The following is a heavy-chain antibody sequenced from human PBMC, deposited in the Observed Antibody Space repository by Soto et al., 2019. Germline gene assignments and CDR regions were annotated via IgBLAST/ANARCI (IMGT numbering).Heavy chain of an antibody. CDR2: ISYDGNKK. V-gene: IGHV3-30*01. CDR1: GFTLSTYP. D-gene: IGHD6-19*01. CDR3: ARSIAVAGLDY. Sequence: GGSLRLSCAASGFTLSTYPMHWVRQAPGKGLEWVAVISYDGNKKFYRDSVKGRFSISRDTSMHTVYLEMNSLSPEDTGVYYCARSIAVAGLDYWGQGTLVTVSS. J-gene: IGHJ4*02.